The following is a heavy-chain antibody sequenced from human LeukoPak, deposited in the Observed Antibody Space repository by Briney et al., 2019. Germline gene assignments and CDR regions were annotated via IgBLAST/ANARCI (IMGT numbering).Heavy chain of an antibody. CDR3: AKYLVGSMVNS. Sequence: PSETLSLTCAVSGGSISSSTYYWGWIRQPPGKGLEWIGRNDYSGSPFYNPALKSRTTITIDTSRNQFSLKLTSGTAADTAVYYCAKYLVGSMVNSWGQGTLVTVSS. CDR2: NDYSGSP. J-gene: IGHJ4*02. D-gene: IGHD5-18*01. CDR1: GGSISSSTYY. V-gene: IGHV4-39*07.